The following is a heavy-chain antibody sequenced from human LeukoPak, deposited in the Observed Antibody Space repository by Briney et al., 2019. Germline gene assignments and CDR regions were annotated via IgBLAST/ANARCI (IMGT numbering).Heavy chain of an antibody. CDR2: ISASGGHT. Sequence: PGGSLRLSCAASGFTFSSCAMSWVRQAPGKGLEWVSGISASGGHTFYADSVKGRFSISRDNSKNTLYLQMNSLRAEDTALYYCARDATTQVGYVYMDVWGKGTTVTISS. CDR1: GFTFSSCA. V-gene: IGHV3-23*01. D-gene: IGHD5-18*01. J-gene: IGHJ6*03. CDR3: ARDATTQVGYVYMDV.